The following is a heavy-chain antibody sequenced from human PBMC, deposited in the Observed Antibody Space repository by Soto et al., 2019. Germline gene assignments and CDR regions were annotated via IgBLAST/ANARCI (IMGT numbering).Heavy chain of an antibody. CDR1: GYTFTDFA. D-gene: IGHD5-12*01. CDR3: ARPGYDAALDY. J-gene: IGHJ4*02. Sequence: QVRPVQSDGAVKRPGASVRISCKASGYTFTDFAIYWVRQAPGQRLEWMGWINAADGKTKSSQTFQGRVTIVRDTSASTAYMDLNSLTFEDTAVYYCARPGYDAALDYWGQGTLITVSA. CDR2: INAADGKT. V-gene: IGHV1-3*01.